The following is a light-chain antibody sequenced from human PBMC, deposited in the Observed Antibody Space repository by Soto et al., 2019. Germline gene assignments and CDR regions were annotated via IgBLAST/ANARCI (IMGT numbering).Light chain of an antibody. CDR1: QSVSSSY. CDR2: GAS. Sequence: EIVLTQSPGTLSLSPGERATLSCRASQSVSSSYLAWYQQKPGQAPRLLIYGASSRATGIPDRFSGSGSGTHFTLTISRLEPEAFAVYYCQQYGSSPPYTFGQGTKLEIK. J-gene: IGKJ2*01. V-gene: IGKV3-20*01. CDR3: QQYGSSPPYT.